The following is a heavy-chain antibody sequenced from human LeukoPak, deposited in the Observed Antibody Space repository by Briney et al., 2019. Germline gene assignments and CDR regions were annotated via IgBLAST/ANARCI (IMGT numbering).Heavy chain of an antibody. CDR2: ISSGSSYI. V-gene: IGHV3-21*01. CDR1: GFTFSSYS. J-gene: IGHJ4*02. Sequence: GGSLRLSCAASGFTFSSYSMNWVRQAPGKGLEWVSSISSGSSYIYYADSVKGRFTICRDNAKNSLYLQMNSLRAEDTAVYYCARDKEVVPAAMEDWGQGTLVTVSS. CDR3: ARDKEVVPAAMED. D-gene: IGHD2-2*01.